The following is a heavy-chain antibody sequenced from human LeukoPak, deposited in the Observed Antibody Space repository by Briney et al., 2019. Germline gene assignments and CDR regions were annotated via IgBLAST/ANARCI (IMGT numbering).Heavy chain of an antibody. V-gene: IGHV4-4*07. J-gene: IGHJ4*02. D-gene: IGHD2-15*01. Sequence: PSETLSLTCSVSGGSISGWYCTWIRQPAGGGLEYIGNLNPSGSTNYNPSLKSRVTMSVDTSRNQFSLKLSAMTAADTAIYYCATDHGSSGELHWGQGTLVTVSS. CDR3: ATDHGSSGELH. CDR1: GGSISGWY. CDR2: LNPSGST.